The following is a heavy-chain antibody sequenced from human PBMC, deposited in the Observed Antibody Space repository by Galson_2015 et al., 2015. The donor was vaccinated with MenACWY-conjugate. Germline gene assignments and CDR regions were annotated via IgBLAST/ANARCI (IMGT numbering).Heavy chain of an antibody. Sequence: TLSLTCTVSGGSISSGGYYWSWIRQHPGKGLEWIGYIYYSGSTYYNPSLKSRVTISVDTSKNQFSLKLSSVTAADTAVYYCARSRDSGSNYAFDIWGQGTMVTVSS. CDR1: GGSISSGGYY. D-gene: IGHD1-26*01. J-gene: IGHJ3*02. CDR2: IYYSGST. CDR3: ARSRDSGSNYAFDI. V-gene: IGHV4-31*03.